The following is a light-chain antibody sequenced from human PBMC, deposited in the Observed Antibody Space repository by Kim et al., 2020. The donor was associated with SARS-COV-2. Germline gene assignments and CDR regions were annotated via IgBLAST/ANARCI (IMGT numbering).Light chain of an antibody. CDR2: DNN. J-gene: IGLJ3*02. CDR3: GTWDSSLSAGV. CDR1: STNIGNNY. V-gene: IGLV1-51*01. Sequence: QKVTISCSGSSTNIGNNYVSWDQQLPGTAPRLLIYDNNKRPSGIPDRFSGSKSGTSATLGITGLQTGDEADYYCGTWDSSLSAGVFGGGTQLTVL.